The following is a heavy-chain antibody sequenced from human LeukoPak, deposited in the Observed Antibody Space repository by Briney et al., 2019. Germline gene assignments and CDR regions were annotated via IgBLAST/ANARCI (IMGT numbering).Heavy chain of an antibody. CDR3: ARGLTGTDFDY. Sequence: SGGSLRLSCAASGFTFSDYYMSWIRQAPGKGLEWVSYISSSSSYTNYADSVKGRFTISRDNAKNSLYLQMNSLRAEDTAVYYCARGLTGTDFDYWGQGTLVTVSS. J-gene: IGHJ4*02. CDR2: ISSSSSYT. CDR1: GFTFSDYY. V-gene: IGHV3-11*03. D-gene: IGHD1-7*01.